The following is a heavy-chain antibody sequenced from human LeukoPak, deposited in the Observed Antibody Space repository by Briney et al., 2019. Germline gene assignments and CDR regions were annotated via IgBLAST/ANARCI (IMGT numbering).Heavy chain of an antibody. CDR2: IYTSGST. CDR1: GGSISSYY. Sequence: KPSETLSLTCTVSGGSISSYYWSWIRQPAGKGLEWIGRIYTSGSTNYNPSLKSRVTISVDTSKNQFSLKLSSVTAADTAVYYCASAYCSSTSCYPGFDYWGQGTLVTVSS. J-gene: IGHJ4*02. D-gene: IGHD2-2*01. CDR3: ASAYCSSTSCYPGFDY. V-gene: IGHV4-4*07.